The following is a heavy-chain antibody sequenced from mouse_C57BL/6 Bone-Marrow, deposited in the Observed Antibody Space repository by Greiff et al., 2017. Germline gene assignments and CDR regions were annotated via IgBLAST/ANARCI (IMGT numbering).Heavy chain of an antibody. CDR3: ARRRQLRLFDY. CDR2: ISSGGSYT. CDR1: GFTFSSYG. Sequence: QGVESGGDLVKPGGSLKLSCAASGFTFSSYGMSWVRQTPDKRLEWVATISSGGSYTYYPDSVKGRFTISRDNAKNTLYLQMSSLKSEDTAMYYCARRRQLRLFDYWGQGTTLTVSS. J-gene: IGHJ2*01. V-gene: IGHV5-6*01. D-gene: IGHD3-2*02.